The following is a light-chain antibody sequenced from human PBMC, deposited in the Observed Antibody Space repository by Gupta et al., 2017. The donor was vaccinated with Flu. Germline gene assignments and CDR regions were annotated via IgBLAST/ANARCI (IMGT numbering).Light chain of an antibody. CDR1: EGLVYSEGNTY. CDR2: EVS. CDR3: MQGSRWPWT. Sequence: VTLGQPASISCRSTEGLVYSEGNTYLHWFQVRPGQTPRRLIYEVSHRESGVPDRFSGSGSGTYFTLKISRVEAEDVGVYYCMQGSRWPWTFGQGTKVEIK. J-gene: IGKJ1*01. V-gene: IGKV2-30*01.